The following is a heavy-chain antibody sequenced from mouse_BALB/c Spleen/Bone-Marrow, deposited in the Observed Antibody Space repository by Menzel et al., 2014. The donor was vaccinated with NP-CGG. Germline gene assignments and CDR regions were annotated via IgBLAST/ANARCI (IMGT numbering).Heavy chain of an antibody. CDR1: GYAFSSSW. Sequence: QVQLQQSGPELVKPGASVKISCKASGYAFSSSWMNWVKQRPGQGLEWIGRIYPGDGDTNYNGKFKGKATLTADKSSSTAYMQLSGLTSVDSAVYFCARDGYGKRNYFDYWGQGTTLTVSS. V-gene: IGHV1-82*01. CDR3: ARDGYGKRNYFDY. D-gene: IGHD2-1*01. CDR2: IYPGDGDT. J-gene: IGHJ2*01.